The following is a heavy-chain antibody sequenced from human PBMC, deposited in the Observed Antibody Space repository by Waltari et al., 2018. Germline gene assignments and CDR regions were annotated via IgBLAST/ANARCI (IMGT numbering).Heavy chain of an antibody. CDR3: ARGSSGSYFDALDI. CDR2: ISGSARTI. J-gene: IGHJ3*02. D-gene: IGHD1-26*01. Sequence: QLQVVESGGGLRKPGGSLRLSCAASGCIVSDSYMMWIRQGPGKGLEWLSYISGSARTIYYADSVKGRFVMSRDSAKNSMQLHLNSLRVEDTAVYYCARGSSGSYFDALDIWGQGTMVTVSS. CDR1: GCIVSDSY. V-gene: IGHV3-11*04.